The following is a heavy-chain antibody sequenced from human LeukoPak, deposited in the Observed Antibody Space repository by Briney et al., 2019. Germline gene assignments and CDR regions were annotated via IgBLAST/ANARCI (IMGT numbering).Heavy chain of an antibody. CDR3: ARVDRGGLYWYFDL. D-gene: IGHD3-10*01. CDR2: INPNSGGT. Sequence: ASVKVSCKASGYTFTSYYMHWVRQAPEQGLEWMGRINPNSGGTNYAQKFQGRVTMTRDTSISTAYMELSRLRSDDTAVYYCARVDRGGLYWYFDLWGRGTLVTVSS. V-gene: IGHV1-2*06. CDR1: GYTFTSYY. J-gene: IGHJ2*01.